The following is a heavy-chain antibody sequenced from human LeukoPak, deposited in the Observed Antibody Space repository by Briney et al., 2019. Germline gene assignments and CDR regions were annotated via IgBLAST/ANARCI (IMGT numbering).Heavy chain of an antibody. Sequence: GGSRRLSCAASGFTFSSHALHWVRQAPGKGLEWVAIISYDGTNKYYADSVKGRFTISRDNSKNTLYLQMNSLRAEDTAMYYCAKVRDRLSSFYPAAWGQGTLVSVSS. CDR2: ISYDGTNK. J-gene: IGHJ4*02. CDR3: AKVRDRLSSFYPAA. V-gene: IGHV3-30*04. CDR1: GFTFSSHA. D-gene: IGHD6-13*01.